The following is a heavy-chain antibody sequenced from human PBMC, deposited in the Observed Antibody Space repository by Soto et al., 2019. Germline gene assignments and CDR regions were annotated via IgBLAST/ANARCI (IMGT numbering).Heavy chain of an antibody. CDR2: TYYRSKWFH. J-gene: IGHJ3*01. V-gene: IGHV6-1*01. CDR1: GDSVSSDITS. Sequence: QGQLQQSGPGLVKPSQTLSLTCAISGDSVSSDITSWNWIRQSPSRGLEWLGRTYYRSKWFHDYAESVKSRITINPDTSKNQFSLELNSMTPEDTAVYYCARGNALDVCGQGTVVTVSS. D-gene: IGHD3-10*01. CDR3: ARGNALDV.